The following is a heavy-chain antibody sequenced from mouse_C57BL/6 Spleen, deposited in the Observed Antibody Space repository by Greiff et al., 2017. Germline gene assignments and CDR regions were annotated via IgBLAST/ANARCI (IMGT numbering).Heavy chain of an antibody. CDR3: AASTVADSYYARDY. V-gene: IGHV1-74*01. D-gene: IGHD1-1*01. Sequence: QVQLKQPGAELVKPGASVKVSCKASGYTFTSYWMHWVKQRPGQGLEWIGRIHPSDSDTNYNQKFKGKATLTVDKSSSTAYMQLSSLTSEDSAVYYCAASTVADSYYARDYWGQGTSVTVSS. J-gene: IGHJ4*01. CDR1: GYTFTSYW. CDR2: IHPSDSDT.